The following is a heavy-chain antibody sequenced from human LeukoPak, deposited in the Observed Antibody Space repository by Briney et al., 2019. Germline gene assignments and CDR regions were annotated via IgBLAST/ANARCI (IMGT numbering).Heavy chain of an antibody. V-gene: IGHV3-30*18. CDR3: AKETWFGEGDRHFDY. CDR1: GFTFSSYG. J-gene: IGHJ4*02. D-gene: IGHD3-10*01. CDR2: ISYDGSNK. Sequence: PGRSLRLSCAASGFTFSSYGMHWVRQAPGKGLEWVAVISYDGSNKYYADSVKGRFTISRDNSKNTLYLQMNSLRAEDTAVYYCAKETWFGEGDRHFDYWAREPWSPSPQ.